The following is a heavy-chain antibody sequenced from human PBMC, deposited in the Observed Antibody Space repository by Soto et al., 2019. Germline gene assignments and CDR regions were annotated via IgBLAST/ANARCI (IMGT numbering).Heavy chain of an antibody. CDR1: GDSVTSGRYY. CDR3: AREWGLLPYYVMNV. J-gene: IGHJ6*02. V-gene: IGHV4-61*03. CDR2: ISYTGRT. D-gene: IGHD7-27*01. Sequence: SETMSLTCIVSGDSVTSGRYYWTWLRQPPGKGLEWIGYISYTGRTKYNPSLQSRVTISVDTSKNDFSLNLSSVTAADTAVYFCAREWGLLPYYVMNVWGHGTAVTSP.